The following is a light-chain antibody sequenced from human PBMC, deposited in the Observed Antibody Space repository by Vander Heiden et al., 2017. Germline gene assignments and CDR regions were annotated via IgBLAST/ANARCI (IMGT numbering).Light chain of an antibody. V-gene: IGLV1-44*01. CDR3: AAWDDSLNGPV. J-gene: IGLJ3*02. CDR1: SSNIGSNT. Sequence: QSVLTPPPSASGTPGQRVTISCSGSSSNIGSNTVNWYQQLPGTAPKLLIYSNNQRPSGVPDRFSGSKSGTSASLAISGLQSEDEADYYCAAWDDSLNGPVFGGGTKLTGL. CDR2: SNN.